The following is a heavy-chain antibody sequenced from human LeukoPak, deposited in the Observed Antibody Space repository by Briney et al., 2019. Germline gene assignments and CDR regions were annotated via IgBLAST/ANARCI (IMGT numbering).Heavy chain of an antibody. CDR1: GFTFSSYA. CDR3: AKDPLGEQQLDDY. D-gene: IGHD6-13*01. V-gene: IGHV3-23*01. Sequence: GGSLRLSCAASGFTFSSYAVSWVRQAPGKGLEWVSAISGSGGSTYYADSVKGRFTISRDNSKNTLYLQMNSLRAEDTAVYYCAKDPLGEQQLDDYWGQGTLVTVSS. CDR2: ISGSGGST. J-gene: IGHJ4*02.